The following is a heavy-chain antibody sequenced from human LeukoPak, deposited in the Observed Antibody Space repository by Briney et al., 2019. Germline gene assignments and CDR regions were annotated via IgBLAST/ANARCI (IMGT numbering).Heavy chain of an antibody. CDR2: IHYSGST. J-gene: IGHJ4*02. CDR3: ARHVGGGSSTGFDI. Sequence: SETLSLTCTVSGGSMSSYYWSWIRQPPGKGLEWIAYIHYSGSTSYNPSLKSRVTILVDTSNNQFSLKLSSVTAADTAVYYCARHVGGGSSTGFDIWGQGTLVTVSS. CDR1: GGSMSSYY. D-gene: IGHD2-2*01. V-gene: IGHV4-59*08.